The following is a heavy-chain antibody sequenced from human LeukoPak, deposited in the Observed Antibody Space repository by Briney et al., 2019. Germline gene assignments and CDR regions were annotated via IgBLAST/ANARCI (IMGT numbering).Heavy chain of an antibody. CDR1: GFTVSSNY. CDR2: IYSGGST. V-gene: IGHV3-53*01. Sequence: GGSLRLSCAASGFTVSSNYMSWVRQAPGKGLEWVSIIYSGGSTFYADSVKGRFTISRDNSKNTLYLQMNSLRAEDTAVYYCASFSDIVVVVAATPTAFDIWGQGTMVTVSS. D-gene: IGHD2-15*01. CDR3: ASFSDIVVVVAATPTAFDI. J-gene: IGHJ3*02.